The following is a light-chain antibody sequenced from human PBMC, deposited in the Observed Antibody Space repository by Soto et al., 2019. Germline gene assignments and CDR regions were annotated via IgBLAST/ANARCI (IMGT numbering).Light chain of an antibody. Sequence: QSVLTQPPSVSAAPGQKVTISCSGSGSNIGNNYVSWYQHLPGTAPKLLIYDNNKRPSVIPDRFSGSKSGTSATLGITGLQTGDEADYYCGTWDSSLSVVVFGGGTKLTVL. V-gene: IGLV1-51*01. CDR2: DNN. CDR3: GTWDSSLSVVV. CDR1: GSNIGNNY. J-gene: IGLJ2*01.